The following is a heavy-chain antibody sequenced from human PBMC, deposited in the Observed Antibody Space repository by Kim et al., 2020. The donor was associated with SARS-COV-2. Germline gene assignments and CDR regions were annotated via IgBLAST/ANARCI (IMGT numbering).Heavy chain of an antibody. V-gene: IGHV3-53*01. CDR1: GFTVSSNY. CDR3: ARAPRDSLRLRTADAFDI. Sequence: GGSLRLSCAASGFTVSSNYMSWVRQAPGKGLEWVSVIFSGGSTYYADSVKGRFTISRDNSKNTLYLQMNSLRAEDTAVYYCARAPRDSLRLRTADAFDIWGQGTMVTVSS. D-gene: IGHD2-21*02. J-gene: IGHJ3*02. CDR2: IFSGGST.